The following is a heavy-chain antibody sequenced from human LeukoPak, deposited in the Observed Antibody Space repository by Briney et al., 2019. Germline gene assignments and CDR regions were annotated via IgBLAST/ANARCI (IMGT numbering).Heavy chain of an antibody. D-gene: IGHD4-23*01. V-gene: IGHV4-34*01. CDR3: ATNGGNSVLNWFDP. J-gene: IGHJ5*02. CDR2: INHSGST. Sequence: PSETLSLTCAVYGGSFSGYYWSWIRQPPGKGLEWIGEINHSGSTNYNPSLKSRVTISVDTSKNQFSLKLSSVTAADTAVYYCATNGGNSVLNWFDPWGQGTLVTVSS. CDR1: GGSFSGYY.